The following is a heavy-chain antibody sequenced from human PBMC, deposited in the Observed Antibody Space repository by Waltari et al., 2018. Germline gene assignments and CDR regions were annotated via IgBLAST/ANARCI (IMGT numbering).Heavy chain of an antibody. V-gene: IGHV1-46*01. CDR3: ARGLGWYGAFDY. Sequence: QLQLLQSGAEVKKPGASVKVSCKASGYTFPSYYMHWVRQAPGKGLEWMGIINPSGGSTSYEQKFQGRVTMTRDTSTSTVYMELSSLRSEDTAGYYCARGLGWYGAFDYWGQGTLVTVSS. D-gene: IGHD6-19*01. CDR1: GYTFPSYY. CDR2: INPSGGST. J-gene: IGHJ4*02.